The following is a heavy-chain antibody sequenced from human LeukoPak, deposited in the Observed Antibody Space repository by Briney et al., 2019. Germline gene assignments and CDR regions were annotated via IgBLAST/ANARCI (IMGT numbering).Heavy chain of an antibody. V-gene: IGHV4-59*01. CDR3: ARDIEGYSSGPGYYYYMDV. CDR2: IYYSGST. J-gene: IGHJ6*03. D-gene: IGHD6-19*01. CDR1: GGSISSYY. Sequence: SETLSLTCTVSGGSISSYYWSWIRQPPGKGLEWIGYIYYSGSTNYNPSLKSRVTISVDTSKNQFSLKLSSVTAADTAVYYCARDIEGYSSGPGYYYYMDVWGKGTTVTISS.